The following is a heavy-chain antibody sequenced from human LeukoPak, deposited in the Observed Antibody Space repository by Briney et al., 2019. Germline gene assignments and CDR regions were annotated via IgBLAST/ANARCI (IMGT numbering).Heavy chain of an antibody. D-gene: IGHD3-10*01. CDR2: IYYSGST. CDR1: GGSISSYY. J-gene: IGHJ4*02. V-gene: IGHV4-59*12. Sequence: PSETLSLTCTVSGGSISSYYWSWIRQPPGKGLEWIGYIYYSGSTNYNPSLKSRVTISVDTSKNQFSLRLTSVTAADTAVYYCAGFGELFAYWGQGTKVTVSS. CDR3: AGFGELFAY.